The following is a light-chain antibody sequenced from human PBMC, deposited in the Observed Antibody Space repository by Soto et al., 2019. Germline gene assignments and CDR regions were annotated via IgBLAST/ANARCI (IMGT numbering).Light chain of an antibody. CDR2: EVS. J-gene: IGLJ2*01. CDR1: SSDVGSYNL. V-gene: IGLV2-23*02. Sequence: QSALTQPASVSGSPGQSITISCTGTSSDVGSYNLVSWYQQHPDKAPKLMIYEVSTRPSGVSNRFSGSKSGNTASLTISGLQAEDEADYYCCSYAGSSTHVVFGGGTKLTVL. CDR3: CSYAGSSTHVV.